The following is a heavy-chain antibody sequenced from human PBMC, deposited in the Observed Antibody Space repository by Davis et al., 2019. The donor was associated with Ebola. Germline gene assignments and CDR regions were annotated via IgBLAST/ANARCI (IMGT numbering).Heavy chain of an antibody. CDR3: ARGYSNWFDP. Sequence: GSLRLSCAASGFTVSSNYMSWVRQPPGKGLEWIGEFNHSGSTNYNPSLKSRVTISVDTSKNQFSLKLSSVTAADTAVYYCARGYSNWFDPWGQGTLVTVSS. CDR1: GFTVSSNY. CDR2: FNHSGST. J-gene: IGHJ5*02. V-gene: IGHV4-34*01. D-gene: IGHD2-15*01.